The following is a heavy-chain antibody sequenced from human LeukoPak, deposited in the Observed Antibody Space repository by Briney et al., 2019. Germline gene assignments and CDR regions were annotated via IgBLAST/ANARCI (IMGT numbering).Heavy chain of an antibody. Sequence: SETLSLTCTVSGGSISSHYWSWIRQPPGKGLEWIGYIYYSGSTNYNPSLKSRVTISVDTSKNQFSLKLSSVSAADTAVYYCARGLGLGSYYYDSSGYEVEFDYWGQGTLVTVSS. V-gene: IGHV4-59*11. CDR1: GGSISSHY. D-gene: IGHD3-22*01. CDR2: IYYSGST. CDR3: ARGLGLGSYYYDSSGYEVEFDY. J-gene: IGHJ4*02.